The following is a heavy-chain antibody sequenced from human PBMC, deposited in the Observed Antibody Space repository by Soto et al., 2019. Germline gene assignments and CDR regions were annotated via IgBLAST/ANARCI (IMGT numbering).Heavy chain of an antibody. Sequence: SETLSLTCTVSGGSISSYYWSWIRQPPGKGLEWIGHIYYSGSTNYNPSLKSRVTISVDTSKNQFSLKLSSVTAADTAVYYCAREKIGYSYGFDYWGQGTLVTVSS. CDR1: GGSISSYY. V-gene: IGHV4-59*01. J-gene: IGHJ4*02. CDR2: IYYSGST. D-gene: IGHD5-18*01. CDR3: AREKIGYSYGFDY.